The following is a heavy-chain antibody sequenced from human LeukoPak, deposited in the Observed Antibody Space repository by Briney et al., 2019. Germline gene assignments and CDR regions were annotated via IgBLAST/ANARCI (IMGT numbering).Heavy chain of an antibody. J-gene: IGHJ6*02. CDR3: TTTTVTKDGLDV. Sequence: GASLQISCAASGFTSSNAWMSWVRQAPGKGPEWLGRIKSKTDGGTIDYAAPVKGRFTISRDDSETTLYLQMNSLKPEDTAVYYCTTTTVTKDGLDVWGQGTTVTVSS. D-gene: IGHD4-17*01. CDR1: GFTSSNAW. V-gene: IGHV3-15*01. CDR2: IKSKTDGGTI.